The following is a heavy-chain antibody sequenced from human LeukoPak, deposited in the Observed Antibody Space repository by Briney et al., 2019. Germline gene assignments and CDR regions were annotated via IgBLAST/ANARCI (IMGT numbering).Heavy chain of an antibody. J-gene: IGHJ4*02. D-gene: IGHD2-2*01. CDR3: ARAPPRDRQVPADILVAY. V-gene: IGHV3-30*01. Sequence: GGSLRLSCAASGFTFSSYAMHWVRQAAFKGLVWVAVISYDGSNKYYADSLKGRFTISRDNSKNPLYLQMNSLRAEDTAVYYCARAPPRDRQVPADILVAYWGQGTLVTVSS. CDR2: ISYDGSNK. CDR1: GFTFSSYA.